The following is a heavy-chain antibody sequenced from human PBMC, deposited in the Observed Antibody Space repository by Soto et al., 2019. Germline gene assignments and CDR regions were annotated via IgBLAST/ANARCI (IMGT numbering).Heavy chain of an antibody. Sequence: QVQLVQSGAEVKKPGASVKVSCKASGYTFTGYYMHWVRQAPGQGLEWMGWINPNSGCTNYAQKFQGWVTMTSDTSISTAYMELSRLRADDTAVYYGARGTRGSYGSADYWGQGTLVTVSS. CDR2: INPNSGCT. CDR3: ARGTRGSYGSADY. V-gene: IGHV1-2*04. J-gene: IGHJ4*02. CDR1: GYTFTGYY. D-gene: IGHD1-26*01.